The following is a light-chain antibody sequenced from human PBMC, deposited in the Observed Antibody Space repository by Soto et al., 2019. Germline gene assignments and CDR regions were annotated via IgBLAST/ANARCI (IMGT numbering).Light chain of an antibody. CDR3: QQYNSYSWT. J-gene: IGKJ1*01. CDR2: DAS. CDR1: QSISSW. V-gene: IGKV1-5*01. Sequence: DIQMTQSPSTLSASVGDRVTITCRASQSISSWLAWYQQKPGKAPKLLIYDASSLESGVPSRFSGSGSGTEVTLTSSSLQPDDFATYYCQQYNSYSWTFGQGTKVEI.